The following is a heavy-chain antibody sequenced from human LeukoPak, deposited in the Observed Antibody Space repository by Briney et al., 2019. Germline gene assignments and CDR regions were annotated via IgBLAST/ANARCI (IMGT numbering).Heavy chain of an antibody. CDR3: ARVRGVILRSLGWFDP. Sequence: ASVRVSCKASGYTFTGYYMHWVRQAPGQGLEWMGWINPNSGGTNYAQKFQGRVTMTRDTSISTAYMELSRLRSDDTAVYYCARVRGVILRSLGWFDPWGQGTLVTVSS. J-gene: IGHJ5*02. CDR1: GYTFTGYY. V-gene: IGHV1-2*02. CDR2: INPNSGGT. D-gene: IGHD3-10*01.